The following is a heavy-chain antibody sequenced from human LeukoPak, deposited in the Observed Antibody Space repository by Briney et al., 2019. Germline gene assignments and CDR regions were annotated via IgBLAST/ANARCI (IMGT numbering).Heavy chain of an antibody. CDR1: GCSFNEYD. J-gene: IGHJ4*02. CDR2: ISGSSGTI. V-gene: IGHV3-48*01. CDR3: VGFGAYGGL. Sequence: PGGSLRLSCAASGCSFNEYDMHWVRQGKGKGLDWVSYISGSSGTIHYADSVRGRFTISRDNVKKSLYLYMNNLRAEDTAVYYCVGFGAYGGLWGQGTVVTVSP. D-gene: IGHD4-23*01.